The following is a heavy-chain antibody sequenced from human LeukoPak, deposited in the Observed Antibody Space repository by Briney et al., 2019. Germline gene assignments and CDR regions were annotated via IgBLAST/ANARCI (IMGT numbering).Heavy chain of an antibody. D-gene: IGHD5-18*01. J-gene: IGHJ4*02. CDR3: ARGSGYSYGEGY. V-gene: IGHV4-39*07. Sequence: SETLSLTCTVSGGSISSSSYYWGWIRQPPGKGLEWIGSIYYSGSTNYNPSLKSRVTISVDTSKNQFSLKLSSVTAADTAVYYCARGSGYSYGEGYWGQGTLVTVSS. CDR2: IYYSGST. CDR1: GGSISSSSYY.